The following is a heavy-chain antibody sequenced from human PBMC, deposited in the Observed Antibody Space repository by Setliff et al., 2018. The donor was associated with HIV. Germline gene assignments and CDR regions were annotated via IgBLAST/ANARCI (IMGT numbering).Heavy chain of an antibody. CDR3: ARGTWWFGAFDI. J-gene: IGHJ3*02. V-gene: IGHV4-59*11. CDR2: IYYSGST. CDR1: GGSISSHY. Sequence: PSETLSLTCTVSGGSISSHYWSWFRQPPGKGLEWIGYIYYSGSTNYNPSLKSRVTISVDTSKNQFSLKLSSVTAADTAVYYCARGTWWFGAFDIWGQGTMVTVS. D-gene: IGHD3-10*01.